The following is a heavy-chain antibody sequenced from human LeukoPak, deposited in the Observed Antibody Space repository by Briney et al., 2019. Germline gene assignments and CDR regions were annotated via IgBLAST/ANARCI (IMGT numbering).Heavy chain of an antibody. CDR3: ARDPPLNYYDEYFQH. Sequence: ASVKVSCKASGYTFTGYYMHWVRQAPGQGLEWMGWINPNSGGTNYAQKFQGRVTMTRDMSISTAYMELSRLRSDDTAVYYCARDPPLNYYDEYFQHWGQGTLVTVSS. J-gene: IGHJ1*01. CDR1: GYTFTGYY. CDR2: INPNSGGT. V-gene: IGHV1-2*02. D-gene: IGHD3-22*01.